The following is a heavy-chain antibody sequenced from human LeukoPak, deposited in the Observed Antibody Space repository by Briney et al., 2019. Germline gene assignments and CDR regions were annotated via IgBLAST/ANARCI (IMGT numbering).Heavy chain of an antibody. D-gene: IGHD6-13*01. J-gene: IGHJ4*02. CDR2: IIGSGSST. CDR3: AKDRAQQLVLDF. Sequence: PVGSLRLSCAASGFTFSSYAMSWVRQAPGKGLEWVSAIIGSGSSTYYADSVKGRFTISRDNSKNTLFLQMNSLRAEDTAVYYCAKDRAQQLVLDFWGQGTLVTVSS. CDR1: GFTFSSYA. V-gene: IGHV3-23*01.